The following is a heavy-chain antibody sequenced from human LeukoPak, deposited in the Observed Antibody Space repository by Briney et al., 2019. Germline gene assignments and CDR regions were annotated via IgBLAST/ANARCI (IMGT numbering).Heavy chain of an antibody. J-gene: IGHJ6*03. V-gene: IGHV3-48*01. CDR1: GFTFSSYS. D-gene: IGHD3-10*01. Sequence: PGGSLRLSCAASGFTFSSYSMNWVRQAPGKGLEWVSYISSSSTIYYADSVKGRFTISRDNAKNSLYLQMNSLRAEDTAVYYCARESDGGSGSYFLYYYYYYYMDVWGKGTTVTVSS. CDR2: ISSSSTI. CDR3: ARESDGGSGSYFLYYYYYYYMDV.